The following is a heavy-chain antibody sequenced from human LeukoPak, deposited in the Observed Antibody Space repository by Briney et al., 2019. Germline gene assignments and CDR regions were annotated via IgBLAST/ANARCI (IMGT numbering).Heavy chain of an antibody. J-gene: IGHJ4*02. D-gene: IGHD3-10*02. CDR1: GFTFSTYC. V-gene: IGHV3-30*03. CDR3: ARGILTMFYFDY. Sequence: GGSLRLPCAASGFTFSTYCMHWVRQAPGTGLEWVAVISSDGSTISYADSVKGRFTISRDNSKNTLFLQMDSLRAEDTAVYYCARGILTMFYFDYWGQGTLVTVSS. CDR2: ISSDGSTI.